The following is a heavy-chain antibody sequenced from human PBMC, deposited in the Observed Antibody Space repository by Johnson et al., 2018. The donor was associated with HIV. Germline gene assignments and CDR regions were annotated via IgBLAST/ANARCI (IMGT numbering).Heavy chain of an antibody. J-gene: IGHJ3*01. CDR1: GFTVSSNY. D-gene: IGHD2-21*01. CDR2: IYSGGST. Sequence: EVQLVESGGGLVQPGRSLRLSCAASGFTVSSNYMSWVRQAPGKGLEWVSVIYSGGSTFNTDSVKGRFTISRDNSKNTLYLQMNSLRAEDTAVYYCARVLSWWSGAFDLWGQGTMVTVSS. CDR3: ARVLSWWSGAFDL. V-gene: IGHV3-66*01.